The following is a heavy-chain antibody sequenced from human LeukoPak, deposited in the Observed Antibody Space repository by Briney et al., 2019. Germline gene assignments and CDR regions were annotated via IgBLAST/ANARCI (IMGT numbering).Heavy chain of an antibody. CDR3: ARSPGLYYDFWSGYPKYFDY. CDR2: IYYSGST. Sequence: SETLSLTCTVSGGSISSNYWSWLRQPPGKGLEWIGYIYYSGSTNYNHSLQSRVIISVDTSKNHFSLKLRYVTAADTAVYYCARSPGLYYDFWSGYPKYFDYWGQGTLVTVSS. J-gene: IGHJ4*02. CDR1: GGSISSNY. V-gene: IGHV4-59*01. D-gene: IGHD3-3*01.